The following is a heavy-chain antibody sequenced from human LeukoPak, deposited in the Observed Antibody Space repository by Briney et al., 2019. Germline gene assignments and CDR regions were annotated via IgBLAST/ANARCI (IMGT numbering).Heavy chain of an antibody. V-gene: IGHV3-23*01. CDR3: AKDSDIVVVPAARFDY. Sequence: GGSLRLSCAASGFTFSSYAMSWVRQAPGKGLEWVSAISGSGGSTYYADSAKGRFTISRDNSKNTLYLQMNSLRAEDTAVYYCAKDSDIVVVPAARFDYWGQGTLVTVSS. D-gene: IGHD2-2*01. CDR1: GFTFSSYA. J-gene: IGHJ4*02. CDR2: ISGSGGST.